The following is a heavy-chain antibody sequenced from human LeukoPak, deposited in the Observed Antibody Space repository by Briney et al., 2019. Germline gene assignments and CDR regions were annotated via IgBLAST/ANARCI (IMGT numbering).Heavy chain of an antibody. J-gene: IGHJ4*03. CDR2: IKQDGSEK. V-gene: IGHV3-7*01. CDR3: ARGDGYNSYYFDY. Sequence: GGSLRLSCAASGFTFSSYWMSWVRQAPGKGLEWVANIKQDGSEKYYVDSVKGRFTISRDNAKNSLYLQMNSLRAEDTAVYYCARGDGYNSYYFDYWGKGTTVTISS. D-gene: IGHD5-24*01. CDR1: GFTFSSYW.